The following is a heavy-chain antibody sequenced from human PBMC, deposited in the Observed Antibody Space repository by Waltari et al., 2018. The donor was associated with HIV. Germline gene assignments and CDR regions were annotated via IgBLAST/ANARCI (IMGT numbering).Heavy chain of an antibody. CDR1: GFIFSSYT. Sequence: EGQLVESGGGLVEPGGSLTLSCAASGFIFSSYTLNWVRQAPGKGLEWVSCISARSDYIQYAESVKGRFSISRDNAGNSLYLQMNSLRVEDTAVYYCARGVGHNYRDWFDPWGQGTLVTVSS. CDR3: ARGVGHNYRDWFDP. D-gene: IGHD5-12*01. CDR2: ISARSDYI. J-gene: IGHJ5*02. V-gene: IGHV3-21*01.